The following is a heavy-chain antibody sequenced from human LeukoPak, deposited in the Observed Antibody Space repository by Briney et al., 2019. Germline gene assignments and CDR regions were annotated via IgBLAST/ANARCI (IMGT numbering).Heavy chain of an antibody. J-gene: IGHJ4*02. CDR2: INPSGGST. CDR1: GYTFTSYY. D-gene: IGHD4-11*01. Sequence: ASVKVSCRASGYTFTSYYIHWVRQAPGQGLEWMGIINPSGGSTNYAQKFQGRVTMTRDTSTSTVYMELSSLRSEDSAVYYCARWTTTYLDYWGQGTLVTVSS. CDR3: ARWTTTYLDY. V-gene: IGHV1-46*01.